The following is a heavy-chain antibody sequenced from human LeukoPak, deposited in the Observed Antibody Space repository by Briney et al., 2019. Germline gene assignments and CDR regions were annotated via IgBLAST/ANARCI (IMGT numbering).Heavy chain of an antibody. CDR3: ARDLSNDFWSDYGMDV. CDR2: ISSSSSYI. V-gene: IGHV3-21*01. D-gene: IGHD3-3*01. J-gene: IGHJ6*02. Sequence: PGGSLRLSCAASGFTFSSYGMHWVRQAPGKGLEWVSSISSSSSYIYYADSVKGRFAISRDNAKNSLYLQMNSLRAEDTAVYYCARDLSNDFWSDYGMDVWGQGTTVTVSS. CDR1: GFTFSSYG.